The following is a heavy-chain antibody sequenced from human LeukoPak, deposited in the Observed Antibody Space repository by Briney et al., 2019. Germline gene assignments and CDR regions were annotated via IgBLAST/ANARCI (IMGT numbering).Heavy chain of an antibody. CDR3: AREKEDGYNLRYFDY. Sequence: SETLSLTCTVSGGFISSYYWSWIRQPAGKGLEWIGRIYTSGSTNYNPSLKSRVTMSVDTSKNQFSLKLSSVTAADTAVYYCAREKEDGYNLRYFDYWGQGTLVTVSS. J-gene: IGHJ4*02. V-gene: IGHV4-4*07. CDR1: GGFISSYY. D-gene: IGHD5-24*01. CDR2: IYTSGST.